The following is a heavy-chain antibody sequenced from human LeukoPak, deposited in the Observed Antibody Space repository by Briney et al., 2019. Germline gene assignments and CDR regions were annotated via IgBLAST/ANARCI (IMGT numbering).Heavy chain of an antibody. CDR1: GLNFSNYW. CDR3: ASMGLYDSDPHYTEC. Sequence: PGGSLRLSCVVSGLNFSNYWMHWVRQVPGKGLVWVSRIYIDGSNTNYADAVRGRFTTSRDNAKNTLYLQMNSLRADDTAVYYCASMGLYDSDPHYTECWGQGTLVSVSS. D-gene: IGHD3-22*01. V-gene: IGHV3-74*01. J-gene: IGHJ1*01. CDR2: IYIDGSNT.